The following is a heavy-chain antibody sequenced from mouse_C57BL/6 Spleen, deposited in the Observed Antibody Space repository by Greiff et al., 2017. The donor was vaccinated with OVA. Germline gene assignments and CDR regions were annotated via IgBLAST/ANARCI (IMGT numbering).Heavy chain of an antibody. CDR1: GYTFTSYW. CDR3: AGSSYSYWYFDV. CDR2: IHPNSGST. V-gene: IGHV1-64*01. J-gene: IGHJ1*03. Sequence: QVQLQQPGAELVKPGASVKLSCKASGYTFTSYWMHWVKQRPGQGLEWIGMIHPNSGSTNYNEKFKSKATLTVDKSSSTAYMQLNSLTSEDSAVYYCAGSSYSYWYFDVWGTGTTVTVSS. D-gene: IGHD1-1*01.